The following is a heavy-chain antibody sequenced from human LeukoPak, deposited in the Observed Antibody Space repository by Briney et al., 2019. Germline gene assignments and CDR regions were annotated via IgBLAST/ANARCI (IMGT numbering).Heavy chain of an antibody. J-gene: IGHJ6*02. Sequence: GGSLRLSCEASGFSFSDYAMDWVRQAPGKGLEWISAISSSSAYIYYADSVKGRFTISRDNAKSSVSLQMSSLRDDDTAVYYCARIFRSQLVDYCALDVWGQGTTVTVSS. V-gene: IGHV3-21*01. CDR2: ISSSSAYI. CDR3: ARIFRSQLVDYCALDV. CDR1: GFSFSDYA. D-gene: IGHD6-13*01.